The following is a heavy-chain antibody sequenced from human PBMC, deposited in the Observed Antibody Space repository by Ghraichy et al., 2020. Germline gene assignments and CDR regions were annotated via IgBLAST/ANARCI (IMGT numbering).Heavy chain of an antibody. D-gene: IGHD1-26*01. CDR3: ARRGPSEWEAFDS. J-gene: IGHJ4*02. CDR2: ISGSGDRI. V-gene: IGHV3-23*01. Sequence: GGSLRLSCAASGFTITNNAMAWVRQTPGEGLEWVSAISGSGDRIFYADSVQGRFTISRDISKRTVFLQMHSLRLEDTAVYYCARRGPSEWEAFDSWGQGTLVTVSS. CDR1: GFTITNNA.